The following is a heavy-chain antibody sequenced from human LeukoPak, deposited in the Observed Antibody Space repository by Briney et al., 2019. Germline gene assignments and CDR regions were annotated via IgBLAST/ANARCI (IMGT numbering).Heavy chain of an antibody. V-gene: IGHV3-23*01. D-gene: IGHD2-15*01. CDR1: GFTFSSCG. Sequence: PGGTLRLSCAASGFTFSSCGMSWVRQAPGKGLEWVSALSDSGGSTFYADSVKGRFTISRDNSKNTLYLQMNSLRAEDTAIYYCAKNGDRGAYCTGGTCYPYFYYYMDVWGKGTTVTI. J-gene: IGHJ6*03. CDR3: AKNGDRGAYCTGGTCYPYFYYYMDV. CDR2: LSDSGGST.